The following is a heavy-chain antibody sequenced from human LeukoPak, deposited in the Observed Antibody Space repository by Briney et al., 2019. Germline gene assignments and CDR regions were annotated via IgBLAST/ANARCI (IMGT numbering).Heavy chain of an antibody. Sequence: PSETLSLTCTVSGGSISSSSYYWGWIRQPPGKGLEWIGSIYYSGSTYYNPSLKSRVTISVDTSKNQFSLKLSSVTAADTAVYYCARPRRHRGIAAPYYFDYWGQGTLVTVSS. CDR1: GGSISSSSYY. CDR2: IYYSGST. CDR3: ARPRRHRGIAAPYYFDY. D-gene: IGHD6-6*01. J-gene: IGHJ4*02. V-gene: IGHV4-39*07.